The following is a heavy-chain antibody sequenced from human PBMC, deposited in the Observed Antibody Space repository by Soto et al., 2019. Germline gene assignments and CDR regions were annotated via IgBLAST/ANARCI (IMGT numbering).Heavy chain of an antibody. CDR3: ASWDGMDV. CDR1: GGSISTGGYY. D-gene: IGHD3-16*01. Sequence: SETLSLTCTVSGGSISTGGYYWSWIRQYPGKGLEWLGYIDGSGYTFYNPSLQSRLTLSMDTSKNQFSLKLSSVTAADTAVYYCASWDGMDVWGQGTTVTVSS. V-gene: IGHV4-31*03. CDR2: IDGSGYT. J-gene: IGHJ6*02.